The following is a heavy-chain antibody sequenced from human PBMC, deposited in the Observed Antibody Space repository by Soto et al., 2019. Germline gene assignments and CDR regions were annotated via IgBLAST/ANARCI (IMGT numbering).Heavy chain of an antibody. D-gene: IGHD5-12*01. J-gene: IGHJ4*02. V-gene: IGHV1-24*01. CDR2: FDPEDGET. CDR3: ATGERGWLQLQAYFDY. Sequence: ASVKVSCKVSGYTLTELSMHWVRQAPGKGLEWMGGFDPEDGETIYAQKFQGRVTMTEDTSTDTAYMELSSLRSEDTAVYYCATGERGWLQLQAYFDYCGQGTLVTVSS. CDR1: GYTLTELS.